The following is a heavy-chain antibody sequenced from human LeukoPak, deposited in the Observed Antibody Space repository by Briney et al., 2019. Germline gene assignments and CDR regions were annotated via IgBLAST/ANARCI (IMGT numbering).Heavy chain of an antibody. CDR2: ISAYNGNT. Sequence: AAVKFSCKASGYTVTGYGISWVRQAPGQELEWMGWISAYNGNTNYAQKLQGRVTMTTDTSTSTAYMELRSLRSDDTAVYYCARSGSGSYYYYMDVWGKGTTVTVSS. CDR3: ARSGSGSYYYYMDV. J-gene: IGHJ6*03. V-gene: IGHV1-18*01. CDR1: GYTVTGYG. D-gene: IGHD1-26*01.